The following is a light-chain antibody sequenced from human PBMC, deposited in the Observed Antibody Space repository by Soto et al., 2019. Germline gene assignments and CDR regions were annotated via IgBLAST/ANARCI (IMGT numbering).Light chain of an antibody. V-gene: IGKV3-20*01. CDR1: QSISSSY. CDR3: KQYGRSPT. J-gene: IGKJ1*01. CDR2: DAS. Sequence: EIVLTESPDILSLSPGERAKLSWRASQSISSSYLAWYQQKLGQAPRLLIYDASRRATGIPDRFSGSGSGTDFTLTISRLEPEDFVVYYCKQYGRSPTVGHGTKVDIK.